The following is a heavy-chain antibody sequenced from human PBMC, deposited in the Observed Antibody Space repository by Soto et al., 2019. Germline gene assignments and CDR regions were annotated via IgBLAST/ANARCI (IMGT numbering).Heavy chain of an antibody. D-gene: IGHD1-26*01. V-gene: IGHV6-1*01. CDR2: TYYRSKWYN. J-gene: IGHJ6*02. CDR1: GDSVPSNSAA. CDR3: AREGGNRYYSSGMDV. Sequence: PSQTLSLTCAISGDSVPSNSAAGNWIRQSPSRGLEWLGRTYYRSKWYNDYAVSVKSRITINPDTSKHQFSLQVNSVTPEDTAVYYCAREGGNRYYSSGMDVWGQGTKVTVSS.